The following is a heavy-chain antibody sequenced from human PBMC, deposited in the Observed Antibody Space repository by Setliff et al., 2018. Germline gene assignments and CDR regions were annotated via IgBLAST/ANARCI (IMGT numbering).Heavy chain of an antibody. CDR3: TRGAISGHDLGSPY. D-gene: IGHD5-12*01. V-gene: IGHV3-7*01. J-gene: IGHJ4*02. Sequence: PGGSLRLSCAASEFTFNKYWMTWVRQAPGKGLEWVANIDPDGIGKYYIDSVRGRFTISRDNAQKTLYLHMNNLRAEDTAVFYCTRGAISGHDLGSPYWGQGTLVTVSS. CDR2: IDPDGIGK. CDR1: EFTFNKYW.